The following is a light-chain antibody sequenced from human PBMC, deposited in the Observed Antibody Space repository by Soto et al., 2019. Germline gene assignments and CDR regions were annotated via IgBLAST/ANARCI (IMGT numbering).Light chain of an antibody. J-gene: IGKJ4*01. CDR2: AAS. V-gene: IGKV1-8*01. CDR1: QGISSY. Sequence: AIRMTQSPSSFSASTGDRVTITCRASQGISSYLAWYQQKPEKAPKLLIYAASTLQSGVLSRFSGSGSGTDFTLTISCLQSEDFATYYCQQYYSYPLTFGGGTKVEIK. CDR3: QQYYSYPLT.